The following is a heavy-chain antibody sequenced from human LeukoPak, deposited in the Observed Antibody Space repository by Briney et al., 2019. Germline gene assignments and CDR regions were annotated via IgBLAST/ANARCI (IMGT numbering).Heavy chain of an antibody. Sequence: SQTLSLTCTVSGGSISSYYWSWIRQPPGKGLEWIGYIYYSGSTNYNPSLKSRVTISVDTSKNQFSLKLSSVTAADTAVYYCAKAPQHYDILTGPINHWFDPWGQGTLVTVSS. CDR3: AKAPQHYDILTGPINHWFDP. J-gene: IGHJ5*02. D-gene: IGHD3-9*01. V-gene: IGHV4-59*01. CDR2: IYYSGST. CDR1: GGSISSYY.